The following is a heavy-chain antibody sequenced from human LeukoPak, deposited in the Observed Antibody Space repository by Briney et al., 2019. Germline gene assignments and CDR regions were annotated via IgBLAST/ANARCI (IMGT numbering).Heavy chain of an antibody. CDR1: GGSISSGGYY. Sequence: PSETLSLTCTVSGGSISSGGYYWSWIRQPPGKGLEWIGYIYHSGSTYYNPSLKSRVTISVDRSKNQFSLKLSSVTAADTAVYYCARDLEDIVVVPAATGGAFDIWGQGTMVTVSS. CDR3: ARDLEDIVVVPAATGGAFDI. CDR2: IYHSGST. J-gene: IGHJ3*02. V-gene: IGHV4-30-2*01. D-gene: IGHD2-2*01.